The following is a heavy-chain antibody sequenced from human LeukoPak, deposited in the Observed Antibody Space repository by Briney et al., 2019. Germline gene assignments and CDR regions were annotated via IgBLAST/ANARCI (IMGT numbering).Heavy chain of an antibody. CDR3: ARHPAPGVYYYGMDV. CDR2: IKQDGSEK. D-gene: IGHD7-27*01. J-gene: IGHJ6*02. CDR1: GFTFSSYW. Sequence: SGGSLRLSCAASGFTFSSYWMSWVRQAPGKGLGWVANIKQDGSEKYYVDSVKGRFTISRDNAKNSLYLQMNSLRAEDTAVYYCARHPAPGVYYYGMDVWGQGTTVTVSS. V-gene: IGHV3-7*01.